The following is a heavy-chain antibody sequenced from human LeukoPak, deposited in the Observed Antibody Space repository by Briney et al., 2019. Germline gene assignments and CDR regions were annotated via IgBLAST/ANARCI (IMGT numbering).Heavy chain of an antibody. Sequence: GGSLRLSCAASGFTFDDYAMHWVRQAPGKGLDWVSGISWNSGSIGYADSVKGRFTISRDNAKNSLYLQMNSLRAEDTALYYCAKDTRYCSGGSCYGSDVYYYGMDVWGQGTTVTVSS. CDR1: GFTFDDYA. J-gene: IGHJ6*02. CDR3: AKDTRYCSGGSCYGSDVYYYGMDV. CDR2: ISWNSGSI. V-gene: IGHV3-9*01. D-gene: IGHD2-15*01.